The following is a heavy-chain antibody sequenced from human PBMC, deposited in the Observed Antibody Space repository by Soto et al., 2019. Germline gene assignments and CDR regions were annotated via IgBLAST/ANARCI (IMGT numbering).Heavy chain of an antibody. Sequence: VQLVESGGGLAQPGGSVRLSCAASGFTFSSYGMHWVRQAPGKGLQWVAVISYDGSKKYYADSVKGRFTISRDNSKNTLSLQMNSLRAEDTAVYYCAKGYSSGVDWFDPWGQGTLVTVSS. CDR1: GFTFSSYG. J-gene: IGHJ5*02. V-gene: IGHV3-30*18. D-gene: IGHD6-19*01. CDR3: AKGYSSGVDWFDP. CDR2: ISYDGSKK.